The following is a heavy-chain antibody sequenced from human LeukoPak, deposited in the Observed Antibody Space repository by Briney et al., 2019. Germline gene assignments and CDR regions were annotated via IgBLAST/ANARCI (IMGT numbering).Heavy chain of an antibody. D-gene: IGHD3-22*01. J-gene: IGHJ4*02. V-gene: IGHV1-2*02. CDR3: ARVPYYYDSSGYYGQEDY. CDR1: GYTFTGYY. Sequence: ASVKVSCKASGYTFTGYYMHWVRQAPGQGLEWMGWINPNSGGTNYAQKFQGRVTMTRNTSISTAYMELSRLRSDDTAVHSCARVPYYYDSSGYYGQEDYWGQGTLVTVSS. CDR2: INPNSGGT.